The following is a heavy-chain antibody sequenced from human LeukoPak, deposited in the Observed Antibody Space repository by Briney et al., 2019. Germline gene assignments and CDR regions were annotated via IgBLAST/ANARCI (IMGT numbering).Heavy chain of an antibody. CDR2: IYSGGST. V-gene: IGHV3-53*01. CDR1: GFPFSSNY. Sequence: PGGSLSLSGAASGFPFSSNYMSWVRQAPGKGLEWVSVIYSGGSTYYADSVKGRFTISRDNSKNTLYLQMNSLRAEDTAVYYCAREMSRQVGIAAAGTEGYYFDYWGQGTLVTVSS. J-gene: IGHJ4*02. D-gene: IGHD6-13*01. CDR3: AREMSRQVGIAAAGTEGYYFDY.